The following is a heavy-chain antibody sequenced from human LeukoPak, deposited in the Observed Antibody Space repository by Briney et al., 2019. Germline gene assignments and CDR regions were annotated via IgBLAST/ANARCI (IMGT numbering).Heavy chain of an antibody. V-gene: IGHV4-61*02. CDR3: ARTSRESWGYFDY. D-gene: IGHD1-26*01. Sequence: SETLSLTCTVSGGSISSGSYYWRWIRQPAGKGLEWIGRIYTSGSTNYNPSLKSRVTISVDTSKNQFSLKLSSVTAADTAVYYCARTSRESWGYFDYWGQGTLVTVSS. CDR2: IYTSGST. J-gene: IGHJ4*02. CDR1: GGSISSGSYY.